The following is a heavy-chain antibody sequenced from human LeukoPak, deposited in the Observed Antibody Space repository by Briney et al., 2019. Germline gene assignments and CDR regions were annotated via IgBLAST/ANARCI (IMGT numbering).Heavy chain of an antibody. CDR1: GGSISSYY. CDR2: IYTSGST. V-gene: IGHV4-4*07. J-gene: IGHJ6*03. D-gene: IGHD4-23*01. Sequence: SETLSLTCTVSGGSISSYYWSWIRQPPGKGLEWIGRIYTSGSTNYNPSLKSRVTMSVDTSNNQFSLKLSSVTAADTAVYYCARDRVVTPYYYYMDVWGKGTTVTVSS. CDR3: ARDRVVTPYYYYMDV.